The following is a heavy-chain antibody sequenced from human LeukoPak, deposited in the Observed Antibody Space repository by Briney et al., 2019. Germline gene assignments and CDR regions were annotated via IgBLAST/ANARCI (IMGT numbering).Heavy chain of an antibody. CDR2: ISFDGSNI. Sequence: QPGRSLRLSCAASGFTFNMYGMHWVRQAPGKGLEWMAVISFDGSNIYYADSVKGRFTISRDNSKNTLFLQLNSLRAEDTAVYYCARDPFPRVVVAGDWFDPWGQGTLVTVSS. J-gene: IGHJ5*02. V-gene: IGHV3-30*03. CDR1: GFTFNMYG. CDR3: ARDPFPRVVVAGDWFDP. D-gene: IGHD2-15*01.